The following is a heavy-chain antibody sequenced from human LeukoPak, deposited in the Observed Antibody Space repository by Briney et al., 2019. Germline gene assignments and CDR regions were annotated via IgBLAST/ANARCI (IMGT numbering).Heavy chain of an antibody. CDR1: GVSVGSAGYY. J-gene: IGHJ4*02. CDR3: ARSQSQSGSYRYYFAY. V-gene: IGHV4-61*08. CDR2: MYYSGNS. Sequence: PSPTLSLTCTVSGVSVGSAGYYWTWIRQPPGKGLERIGNMYYSGNSNYNPFLKSRVTMSLDPSKNRFSLKLSSVTAADTAVYYCARSQSQSGSYRYYFAYWGQGTLVTVSS. D-gene: IGHD1-26*01.